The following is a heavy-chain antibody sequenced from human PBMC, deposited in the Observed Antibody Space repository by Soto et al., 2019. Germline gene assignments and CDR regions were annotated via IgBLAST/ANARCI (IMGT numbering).Heavy chain of an antibody. J-gene: IGHJ4*02. CDR1: GFTFSGYA. D-gene: IGHD3-22*01. V-gene: IGHV3-23*01. CDR2: ISGSGGST. Sequence: PGGSLRLSCAASGFTFSGYAMSWVRQAPGKGLEWVSAISGSGGSTYYADSVKGRFTISRDNSKNTLYLQMNSLRAEDTAVYYCAKVNATYYYDSSGYPSAPIFDYWGQGTLVTVSS. CDR3: AKVNATYYYDSSGYPSAPIFDY.